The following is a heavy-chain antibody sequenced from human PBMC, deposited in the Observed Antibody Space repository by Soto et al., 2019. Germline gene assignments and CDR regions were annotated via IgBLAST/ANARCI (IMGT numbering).Heavy chain of an antibody. D-gene: IGHD6-13*01. CDR2: ISYDGSNK. CDR3: AKCPGVAAAGPPFDP. CDR1: GFRFSDYG. J-gene: IGHJ5*02. V-gene: IGHV3-30*18. Sequence: QEQLVESGGGVVQPGRSLRLACAASGFRFSDYGLHWVRQAPGKGPEWVAVISYDGSNKYYADSVKGRFTISRDNSKNTVYLQMNSLRAEDTALDYCAKCPGVAAAGPPFDPWGQGTLVTVSS.